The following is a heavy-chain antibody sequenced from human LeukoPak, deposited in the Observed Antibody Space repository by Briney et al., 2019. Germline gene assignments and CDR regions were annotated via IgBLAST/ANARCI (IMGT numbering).Heavy chain of an antibody. Sequence: GGSLRLSCAASGFTFSSYGMHWVRQAPGKGLEWVAVISYDGSNKYYADSVKGRFTISRDNSKNTLYLQMNSLRAEDTAVYYCAKGDSSGYYNMKGYYGMDVWGQGTTVTVSS. CDR1: GFTFSSYG. CDR2: ISYDGSNK. CDR3: AKGDSSGYYNMKGYYGMDV. D-gene: IGHD3-22*01. V-gene: IGHV3-30*18. J-gene: IGHJ6*02.